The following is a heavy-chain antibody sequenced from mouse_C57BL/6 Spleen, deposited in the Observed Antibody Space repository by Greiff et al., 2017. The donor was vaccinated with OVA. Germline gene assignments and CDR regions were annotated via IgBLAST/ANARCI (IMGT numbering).Heavy chain of an antibody. J-gene: IGHJ2*01. V-gene: IGHV1-26*01. D-gene: IGHD2-12*01. CDR3: ARWSLLYSLDY. CDR2: INPNNGGT. Sequence: EVQLQQSGPELVKPGASVKISCKASGYTFTDYYMNWVKQSHGKSLEWIGDINPNNGGTSYNQKFKGKATLTVDKSSSTAYMELRSLTSEDSAVYYCARWSLLYSLDYWGQGTTLTVSS. CDR1: GYTFTDYY.